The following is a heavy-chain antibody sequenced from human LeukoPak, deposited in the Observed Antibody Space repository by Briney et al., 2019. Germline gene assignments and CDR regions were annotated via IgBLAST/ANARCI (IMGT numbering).Heavy chain of an antibody. D-gene: IGHD3-3*01. Sequence: SETLSLTCTVSGGSISSGSYYWSWIRQPPGKGLEWIGEINHSGGTNYNPSLKSRVTISVDTSKNQFSLKLSSVTAAGTAVYCCARGFTVPLGDWGQGTLVTVSS. CDR1: GGSISSGSYY. CDR2: INHSGGT. J-gene: IGHJ4*02. V-gene: IGHV4-39*07. CDR3: ARGFTVPLGD.